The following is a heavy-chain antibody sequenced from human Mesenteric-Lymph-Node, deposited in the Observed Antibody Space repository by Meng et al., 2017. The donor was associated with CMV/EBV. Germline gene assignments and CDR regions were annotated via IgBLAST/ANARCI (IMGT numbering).Heavy chain of an antibody. CDR2: IYYSGST. D-gene: IGHD3-10*01. V-gene: IGHV4-61*01. CDR1: GGSVSGGSYY. Sequence: SETLSLTCTVSGGSVSGGSYYWSWIRQPRGKGLEWIGYIYYSGSTNYNPSLKSRVTISVDTSKNQFSLKLSSVTAADTAVYYCAREKRGESDYWGQGTLVTVSS. J-gene: IGHJ4*02. CDR3: AREKRGESDY.